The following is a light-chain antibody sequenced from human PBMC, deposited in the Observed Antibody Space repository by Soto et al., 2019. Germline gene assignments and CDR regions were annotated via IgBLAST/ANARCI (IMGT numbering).Light chain of an antibody. CDR1: QSVVKN. Sequence: EIVMTQSPATLSVPPGEKPTLSGRPIQSVVKNLAWYQQKPGQAPRLLIYAASSRATGISARFTGSGSGTEFTLTVDSLQSEDFAVYFCQQYSHWPLTFGGGTKVEIK. CDR3: QQYSHWPLT. J-gene: IGKJ4*01. V-gene: IGKV3-15*01. CDR2: AAS.